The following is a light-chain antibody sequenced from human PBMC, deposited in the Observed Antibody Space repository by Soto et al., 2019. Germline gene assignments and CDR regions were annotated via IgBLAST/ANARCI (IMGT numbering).Light chain of an antibody. V-gene: IGLV1-47*02. Sequence: QSVLTQPPSASGTPGQRVTISCSGSGSNIGSHDVYWYQHLPGTAAKVLIYRNDQRPSGVPDRFSASRSGTSASLAISGLRSEDEADYYCVAWDDSLSGRVFGGGTKLTVL. CDR1: GSNIGSHD. CDR2: RND. J-gene: IGLJ3*02. CDR3: VAWDDSLSGRV.